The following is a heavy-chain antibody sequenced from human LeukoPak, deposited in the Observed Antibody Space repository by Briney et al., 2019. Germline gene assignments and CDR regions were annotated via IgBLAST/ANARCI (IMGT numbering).Heavy chain of an antibody. Sequence: GGSLRLSCAASGFTFSNYWMAWVRQTPGKGLEWVANIKEDGSEKYYVDSVKGRFTISRDNARHSLSVQMNSLRVEDTAVYYCTRHGEHNFAHWGQGTPVTVSS. J-gene: IGHJ4*02. CDR2: IKEDGSEK. CDR3: TRHGEHNFAH. V-gene: IGHV3-7*01. CDR1: GFTFSNYW. D-gene: IGHD4-17*01.